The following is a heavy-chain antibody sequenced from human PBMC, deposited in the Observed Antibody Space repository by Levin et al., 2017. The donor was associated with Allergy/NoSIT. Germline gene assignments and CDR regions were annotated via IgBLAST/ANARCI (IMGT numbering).Heavy chain of an antibody. Sequence: PGGSLRLSCAASGFTFSSYAMSWVRQAPGKGLEWVSAISGSGGSTYYADSVKGRFTISRDNSKNTLYLQMNSLRAEDTAVYYCAKDSPLAWYSSSWRDGGDAFDIWGQGTMVTVSS. CDR3: AKDSPLAWYSSSWRDGGDAFDI. CDR2: ISGSGGST. D-gene: IGHD6-13*01. J-gene: IGHJ3*02. V-gene: IGHV3-23*01. CDR1: GFTFSSYA.